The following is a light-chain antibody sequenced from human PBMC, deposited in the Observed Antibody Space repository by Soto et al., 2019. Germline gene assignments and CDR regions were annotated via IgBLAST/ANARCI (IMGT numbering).Light chain of an antibody. V-gene: IGKV3-20*01. CDR3: QHYGDSPPAYT. CDR2: GAS. J-gene: IGKJ2*01. Sequence: IVLTQSPGTLSLSPGERVTLSCRASQSVSSSYLAWYQQKPGQAPRLLIYGASSRATGIPDRFSGSGAGTDFTLTISRLEPEDFAMYYCQHYGDSPPAYTFGQGTKLEIK. CDR1: QSVSSSY.